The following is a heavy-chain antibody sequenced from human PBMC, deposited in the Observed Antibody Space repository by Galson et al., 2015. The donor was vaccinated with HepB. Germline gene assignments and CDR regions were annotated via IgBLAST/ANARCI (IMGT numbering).Heavy chain of an antibody. CDR3: AKDLRNSWYFDL. V-gene: IGHV3-23*01. CDR2: ISVSGGDT. J-gene: IGHJ2*01. Sequence: SLRLSCAASGFTFSSYAMGWVRQAPGKGLEWVSSISVSGGDTYYADSVKGRFTVSRDNPKNTLWLQMNTLRAEDAAMYYCAKDLRNSWYFDLWGRGTLVTVSS. D-gene: IGHD5/OR15-5a*01. CDR1: GFTFSSYA.